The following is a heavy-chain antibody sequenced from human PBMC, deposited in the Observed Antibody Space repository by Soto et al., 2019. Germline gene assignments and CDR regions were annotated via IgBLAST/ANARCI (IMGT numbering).Heavy chain of an antibody. CDR1: GFTVSSNY. J-gene: IGHJ6*02. V-gene: IGHV3-53*01. CDR2: IYSGGST. CDR3: ARGPYSSGWYGYYGMDV. Sequence: GGSLRLSCAASGFTVSSNYMSWVRQAPGKGLEWVSVIYSGGSTYYADSVKGRFTISRDNSKNTLYLQMNSLRAEDTAVYYCARGPYSSGWYGYYGMDVWVRGTTVTVS. D-gene: IGHD6-19*01.